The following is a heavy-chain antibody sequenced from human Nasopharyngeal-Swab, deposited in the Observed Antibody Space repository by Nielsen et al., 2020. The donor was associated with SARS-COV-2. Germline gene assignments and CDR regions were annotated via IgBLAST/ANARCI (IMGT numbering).Heavy chain of an antibody. J-gene: IGHJ6*02. CDR1: EYTFTSYA. CDR2: INVGNGNT. CDR3: ARGQYYYDSSGYHMDV. V-gene: IGHV1-3*01. Sequence: ASVKVSCKASEYTFTSYAMHWVRQAPGQRLEWMGWINVGNGNTKYSQKFQGRVTITRDTSASTAYMELSSLRSEDTAVYYCARGQYYYDSSGYHMDVWGQGTTVTVSS. D-gene: IGHD3-22*01.